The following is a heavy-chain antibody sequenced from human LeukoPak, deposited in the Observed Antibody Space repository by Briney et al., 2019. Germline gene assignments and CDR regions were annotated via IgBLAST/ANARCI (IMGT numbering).Heavy chain of an antibody. V-gene: IGHV3-33*08. D-gene: IGHD4-23*01. CDR2: VWFDGSNE. Sequence: PGGSLRLSCAASGFTFRNCGMHWVRRAPGKGLEWVTLVWFDGSNENYADSVKGRFTISRENSKNTLHLQMNSLRAEDTAVYYCVRGYYSGNGGNVDFDYWGQGTLVTVSS. J-gene: IGHJ4*02. CDR1: GFTFRNCG. CDR3: VRGYYSGNGGNVDFDY.